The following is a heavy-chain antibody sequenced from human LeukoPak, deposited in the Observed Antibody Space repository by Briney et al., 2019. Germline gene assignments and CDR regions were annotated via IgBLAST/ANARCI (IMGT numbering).Heavy chain of an antibody. Sequence: GGSLRLSCAASGFTFSSYAMSWVRQAPGKGLEWVSAFSGSGGSTYYADSVKGRFTISRDNSKNTLYLQMNSLRAEDTAVYYCAKDPRYCSSTSCPSRMYNWFDPWGQGTLVTVSS. CDR3: AKDPRYCSSTSCPSRMYNWFDP. CDR1: GFTFSSYA. D-gene: IGHD2-2*01. V-gene: IGHV3-23*01. CDR2: FSGSGGST. J-gene: IGHJ5*02.